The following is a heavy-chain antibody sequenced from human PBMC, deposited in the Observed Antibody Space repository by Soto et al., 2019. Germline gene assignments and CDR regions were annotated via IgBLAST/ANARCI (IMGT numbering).Heavy chain of an antibody. V-gene: IGHV1-8*01. D-gene: IGHD6-19*01. CDR2: MNPNSGNT. CDR3: ARGGDSSGWHDNWFDP. CDR1: GYTFTSYD. J-gene: IGHJ5*02. Sequence: QVQLVQSGAEVKKPGASVKVSCKASGYTFTSYDINWVRQATGQGLEWMGWMNPNSGNTGYAQKFQGRVTMTSNTSISTAYMELSSLRSEDTAVYYCARGGDSSGWHDNWFDPWGQGTLVTVSS.